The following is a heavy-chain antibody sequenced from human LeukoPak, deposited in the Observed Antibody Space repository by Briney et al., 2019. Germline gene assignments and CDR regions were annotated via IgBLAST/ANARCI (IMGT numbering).Heavy chain of an antibody. CDR3: ARAINSNYGY. Sequence: GGSLRLSCAASGFTFSSSWMHWVRQAPRKGLVWVSRINSDGSSTNYADSVKGRFTISRDNAKNTLYLQMNSLRAEDTAVYYCARAINSNYGYWGQGTLVTVSS. J-gene: IGHJ4*02. D-gene: IGHD4-11*01. V-gene: IGHV3-74*01. CDR1: GFTFSSSW. CDR2: INSDGSST.